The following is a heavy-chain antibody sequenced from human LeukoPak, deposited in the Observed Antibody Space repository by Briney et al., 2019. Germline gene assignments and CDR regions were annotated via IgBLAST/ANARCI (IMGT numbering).Heavy chain of an antibody. CDR1: GFTFSDYY. CDR2: ISGSSSYT. CDR3: ARNGWDRGPPNWFDP. J-gene: IGHJ5*02. D-gene: IGHD3-10*01. Sequence: PGGSLRLSCAASGFTFSDYYMSWIRQAPGKGLEWVSYISGSSSYTNYADSVKGRFTISRDNAKNSLYLQMNSLRAEDTAVYYCARNGWDRGPPNWFDPWGQGTLVTVSS. V-gene: IGHV3-11*06.